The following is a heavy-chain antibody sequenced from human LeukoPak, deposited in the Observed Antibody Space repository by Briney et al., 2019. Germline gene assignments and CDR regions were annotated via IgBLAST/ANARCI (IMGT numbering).Heavy chain of an antibody. CDR2: IYTSGST. D-gene: IGHD2-15*01. CDR1: GGSFSGYY. CDR3: ARVRGGYFDL. J-gene: IGHJ2*01. V-gene: IGHV4-59*10. Sequence: SETLSLTCAVYGGSFSGYYWSWIRQPAGKGLEWIGRIYTSGSTNYNPSLKSRVTMSVDTSKNQFSLKLNSVTAADTAVYYCARVRGGYFDLWGRGTLVTVSS.